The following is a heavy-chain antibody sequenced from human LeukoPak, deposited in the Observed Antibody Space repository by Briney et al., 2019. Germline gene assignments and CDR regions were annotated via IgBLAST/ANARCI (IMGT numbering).Heavy chain of an antibody. CDR3: ARDDYYDSSAIGGNWYFDL. CDR1: GFTFSSYS. V-gene: IGHV3-21*01. J-gene: IGHJ2*01. CDR2: ISSSSSYI. D-gene: IGHD3-22*01. Sequence: KPGGSLRLSCAASGFTFSSYSMNWVRQAPGKGLEWVSSISSSSSYIYYADSVKGRFTISRDNAKNSLYLQMNSLRAEDTAVYYCARDDYYDSSAIGGNWYFDLWGRGTLVTVSS.